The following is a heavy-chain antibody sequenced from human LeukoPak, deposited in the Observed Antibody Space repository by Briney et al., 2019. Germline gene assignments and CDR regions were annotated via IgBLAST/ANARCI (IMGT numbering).Heavy chain of an antibody. V-gene: IGHV1-18*01. J-gene: IGHJ4*02. CDR3: ARDHTYYYDSSGYYSRFDH. D-gene: IGHD3-22*01. CDR1: GYTFTSYG. Sequence: GASVKVSCKASGYTFTSYGISWVRQAPGQGLEWMGWISAYNGNTNYAQKLQGRVTMTTDTPTSTAYMELRSLRSDDTAVYYCARDHTYYYDSSGYYSRFDHWGQGTLVTVSS. CDR2: ISAYNGNT.